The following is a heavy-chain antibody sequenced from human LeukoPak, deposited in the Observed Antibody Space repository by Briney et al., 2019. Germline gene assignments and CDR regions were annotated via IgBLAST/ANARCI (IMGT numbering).Heavy chain of an antibody. CDR1: GFIFSNHF. J-gene: IGHJ4*02. D-gene: IGHD3-9*01. Sequence: GGSLRLSCSTSGFIFSNHFMHWVRQPPGRGLDYVSSIGPNGASTLYADSVKDRFTISRDNSRNALYVQLTSLRLGDTALYYCVKDLTGTWSFDYWGQGTLVTVSS. CDR2: IGPNGAST. V-gene: IGHV3-64*05. CDR3: VKDLTGTWSFDY.